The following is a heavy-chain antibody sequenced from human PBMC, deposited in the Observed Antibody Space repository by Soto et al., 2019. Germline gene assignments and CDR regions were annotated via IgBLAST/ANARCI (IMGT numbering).Heavy chain of an antibody. Sequence: ASVKVSCKVSGYTLTELSMHWVRQAPGKGLEWMGWISAYNGNTNYAQKFQGRVTITADESTSTAYMELSSLRSEDTAVYYCARDYGYNWFDPWGQGTLVTVSS. CDR2: ISAYNGNT. V-gene: IGHV1-24*01. CDR3: ARDYGYNWFDP. D-gene: IGHD3-10*01. J-gene: IGHJ5*02. CDR1: GYTLTELS.